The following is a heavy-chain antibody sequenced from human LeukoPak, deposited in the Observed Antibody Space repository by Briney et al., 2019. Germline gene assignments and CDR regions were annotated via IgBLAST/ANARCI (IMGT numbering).Heavy chain of an antibody. CDR3: AKRNGF. J-gene: IGHJ4*02. D-gene: IGHD1-1*01. CDR1: GFTFSSYD. V-gene: IGHV3-30*18. Sequence: PGGSLRLSCAASGFTFSSYDMHWVRQAPGKGLEWVAIISYDGNNKYYADSVKGRFTISRDNSKNTLYLQMNTLRVEDTAAYYCAKRNGFWGQGTLVTVSS. CDR2: ISYDGNNK.